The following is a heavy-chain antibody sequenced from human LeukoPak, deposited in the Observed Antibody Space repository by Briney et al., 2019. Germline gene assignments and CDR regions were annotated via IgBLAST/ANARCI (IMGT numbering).Heavy chain of an antibody. CDR2: IFTSGS. CDR3: ARGPRVSPPNPFDY. J-gene: IGHJ4*02. CDR1: GGSISGYY. Sequence: SETLSLTCTVSGGSISGYYWNWIRQPAGKGLEWIGRIFTSGSDPNPSLKSRVTMSIDTSKNQFSLRLSSVTAADTAVYYCARGPRVSPPNPFDYWGQGALVTVSS. V-gene: IGHV4-4*07. D-gene: IGHD5/OR15-5a*01.